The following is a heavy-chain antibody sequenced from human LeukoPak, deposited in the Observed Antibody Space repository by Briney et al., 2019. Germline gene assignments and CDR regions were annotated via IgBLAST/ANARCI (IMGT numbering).Heavy chain of an antibody. Sequence: SETLSLTCSVSGGSISLSYYYWGWIRQPPGKALEWIGSVYYSGTTSYNPSLKSRVTTSVDMSKNHFSLRLSSVTAADTAMYYCASLYDSGFNFDYWGQGTLVTVSS. V-gene: IGHV4-39*07. CDR2: VYYSGTT. J-gene: IGHJ4*02. D-gene: IGHD3-10*01. CDR3: ASLYDSGFNFDY. CDR1: GGSISLSYYY.